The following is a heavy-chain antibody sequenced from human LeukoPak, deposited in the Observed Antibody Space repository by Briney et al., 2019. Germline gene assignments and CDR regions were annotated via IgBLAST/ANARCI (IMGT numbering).Heavy chain of an antibody. CDR1: GFTFSSYW. Sequence: GGSLRLSCAASGFTFSSYWMSWVRQAPGKGLEWVANIKQDGSEKYYVDSVKGRFTISRDNAKNSLYLQMNSLRAEDTAVYYCARTLECSSTSCYADYYYGMDVWGQGTTVTVSS. V-gene: IGHV3-7*03. CDR2: IKQDGSEK. J-gene: IGHJ6*02. D-gene: IGHD2-2*01. CDR3: ARTLECSSTSCYADYYYGMDV.